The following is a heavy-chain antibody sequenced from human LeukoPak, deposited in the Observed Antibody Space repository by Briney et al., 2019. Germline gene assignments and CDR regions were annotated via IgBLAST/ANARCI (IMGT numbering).Heavy chain of an antibody. CDR1: GGTFSSYA. J-gene: IGHJ4*02. CDR2: IIPILGIA. V-gene: IGHV1-69*04. Sequence: VASVKVSCKASGGTFSSYAISWVRQSPGQGLEWMGRIIPILGIANYAQKFQGRVTITADKSTSTAYMELSSLRSEDTAVYYCVSIDDDSSGCYSDYWGQGTLVTVSS. CDR3: VSIDDDSSGCYSDY. D-gene: IGHD3-22*01.